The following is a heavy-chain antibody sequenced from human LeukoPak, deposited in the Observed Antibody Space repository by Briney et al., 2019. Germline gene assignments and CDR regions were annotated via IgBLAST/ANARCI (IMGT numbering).Heavy chain of an antibody. J-gene: IGHJ3*02. CDR3: ARDRRVVEAFDI. Sequence: ASVKVSCKASGGTFSSYAISWVRQAPGQGLEWMGGIIPILGIANYAQKFQGRVTITADKSTSTAYMELSSLRSEDTAVYYCARDRRVVEAFDIWGQGTMVTVSS. CDR1: GGTFSSYA. V-gene: IGHV1-69*10. CDR2: IIPILGIA. D-gene: IGHD2-15*01.